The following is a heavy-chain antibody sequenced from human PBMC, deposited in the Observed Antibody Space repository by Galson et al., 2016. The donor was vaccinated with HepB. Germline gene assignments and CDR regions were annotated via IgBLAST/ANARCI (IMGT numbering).Heavy chain of an antibody. V-gene: IGHV3-43*01. Sequence: SLRLSCAASGFTFDDYTMHWVRQAPGKGLDWVSLISWGGGSTYYADSVKGRFTISRDNARNSLNLQLHNLRAEDTALYYCARDLDYWGQGTMVTVSS. CDR2: ISWGGGST. J-gene: IGHJ4*02. CDR1: GFTFDDYT. CDR3: ARDLDY.